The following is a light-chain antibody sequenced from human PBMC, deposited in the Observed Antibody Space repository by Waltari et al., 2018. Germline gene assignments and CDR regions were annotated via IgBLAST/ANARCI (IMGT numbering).Light chain of an antibody. CDR3: AAWDDRLNGVL. V-gene: IGLV1-44*01. J-gene: IGLJ2*01. Sequence: QSAMTQPPSASGTPGQRVTISCSGSNSNVGSNPVNWYQQLQGTAPKVLIYSNSRPPSGVPDRFSGSKSGTSASLAISGLQSEDEADYYCAAWDDRLNGVLFGGGTKLTVL. CDR2: SNS. CDR1: NSNVGSNP.